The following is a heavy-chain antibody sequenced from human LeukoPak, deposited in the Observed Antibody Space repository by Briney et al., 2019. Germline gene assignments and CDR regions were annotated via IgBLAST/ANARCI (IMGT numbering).Heavy chain of an antibody. D-gene: IGHD3-10*01. V-gene: IGHV4-39*07. CDR2: IYYSGNT. J-gene: IGHJ4*02. Sequence: SETLSLTCTVSGVSISSSNSYWGWIRQPPGKGLEWIGSIYYSGNTYYNASLKSRVTISVDTSKNQFSLKLSSVTAADTAVYYCARSPRRPHFYSSGSYYYYFDYWGQGTLVTVSS. CDR1: GVSISSSNSY. CDR3: ARSPRRPHFYSSGSYYYYFDY.